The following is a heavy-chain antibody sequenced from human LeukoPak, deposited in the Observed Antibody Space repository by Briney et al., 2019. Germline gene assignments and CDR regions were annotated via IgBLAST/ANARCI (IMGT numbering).Heavy chain of an antibody. V-gene: IGHV4-30-4*08. J-gene: IGHJ5*02. D-gene: IGHD3-9*01. CDR3: ARSPAYYDILTGYYPKNWFDP. Sequence: TLFLTCTVSGGSISSGDYYWSWTRQPPGKGLEWIGYIYYSGSTYYNPSLKSRVTISVDTSKNQFSLKLSSVTAADTAVYYCARSPAYYDILTGYYPKNWFDPWGQGTLVTVSS. CDR1: GGSISSGDYY. CDR2: IYYSGST.